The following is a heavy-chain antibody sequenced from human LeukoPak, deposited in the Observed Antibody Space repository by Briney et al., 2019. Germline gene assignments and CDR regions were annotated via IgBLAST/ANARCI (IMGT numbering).Heavy chain of an antibody. D-gene: IGHD1-1*01. J-gene: IGHJ4*02. V-gene: IGHV4-31*11. CDR1: GDSITSGTYY. CDR2: VRYTGST. CDR3: ARDGPTRSLYL. Sequence: PSQTLSLTCAVSGDSITSGTYYWSWVRQHPGKGLEWIGCVRYTGSTYYDPPPRSRITMSIDTSKNQFSLRLDSVTAADTAVYYCARDGPTRSLYLWGQGILVTVSS.